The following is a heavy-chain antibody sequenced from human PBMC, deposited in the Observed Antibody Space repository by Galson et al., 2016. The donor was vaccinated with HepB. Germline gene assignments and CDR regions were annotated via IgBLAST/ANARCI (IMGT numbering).Heavy chain of an antibody. CDR1: GFTFSNYA. CDR3: ARAQTTVVTYIDN. CDR2: ISGSGGST. D-gene: IGHD4-23*01. Sequence: SLRLSCAASGFTFSNYAMSWVRQAPGKGLEWVSSISGSGGSTYYADSVKGRFTISRDNSKNTLYLQMNSLRAEDTALYYCARAQTTVVTYIDNWGQGTLVTVSS. V-gene: IGHV3-23*01. J-gene: IGHJ4*02.